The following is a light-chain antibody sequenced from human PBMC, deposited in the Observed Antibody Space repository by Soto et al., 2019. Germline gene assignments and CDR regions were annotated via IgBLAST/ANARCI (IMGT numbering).Light chain of an antibody. CDR1: HTISTC. CDR3: QKYNTYSST. Sequence: DIQVTQSPSTLSAAVGFRVTITSRSSHTISTCLAWYQQKPGKAPKLLTSGAYNLKSGVPSRLIGSGFGTEFPRAIGSLRPYDWASYYFQKYNTYSSTVGQGTNVEIK. J-gene: IGKJ1*01. V-gene: IGKV1-5*01. CDR2: GAY.